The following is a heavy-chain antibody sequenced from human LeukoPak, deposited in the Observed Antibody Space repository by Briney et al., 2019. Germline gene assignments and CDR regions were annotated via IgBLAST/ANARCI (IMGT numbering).Heavy chain of an antibody. CDR1: GGSISSYY. Sequence: SETLSLTCTVSGGSISSYYWSWIRQPPGKGLEWIGYIYYSGSTNYNPSLKSRVTISVDTSKNQFSLKLSSVTAADTAVYYCARHESYYDYVWGSYRKRPFDYWGQGTLVTVSS. D-gene: IGHD3-16*02. CDR3: ARHESYYDYVWGSYRKRPFDY. J-gene: IGHJ4*02. V-gene: IGHV4-59*08. CDR2: IYYSGST.